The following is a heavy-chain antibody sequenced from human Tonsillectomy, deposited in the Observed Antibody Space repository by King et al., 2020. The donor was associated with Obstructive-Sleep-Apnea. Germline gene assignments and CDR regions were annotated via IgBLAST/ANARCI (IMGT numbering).Heavy chain of an antibody. CDR3: AKTHPAGTGCLN. CDR1: GFTFSSYG. D-gene: IGHD6-13*01. J-gene: IGHJ4*02. Sequence: VQLVESGGGVVQPGGSLRLSCAASGFTFSSYGMHWVRQAPGKGLEWVAFIRYDGSNKYYADSVKGRFTISRDNSKNTLYLQMNSLRAEDTAVSYCAKTHPAGTGCLNWGQGTLVTVSS. V-gene: IGHV3-30*02. CDR2: IRYDGSNK.